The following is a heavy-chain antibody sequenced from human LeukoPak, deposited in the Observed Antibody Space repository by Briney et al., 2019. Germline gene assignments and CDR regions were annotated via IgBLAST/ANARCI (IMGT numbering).Heavy chain of an antibody. D-gene: IGHD6-19*01. Sequence: GGSLRLSCAASGFTFSSYWMSWVRQAPGKGLEWVANIKQDGSEKYYVDSVKGRFTISRDNAKNSLYLQMNSLRAEDTAVYYCAREYSSGWYGYYYYMDVWGKGTTVTVSS. CDR2: IKQDGSEK. CDR1: GFTFSSYW. CDR3: AREYSSGWYGYYYYMDV. V-gene: IGHV3-7*01. J-gene: IGHJ6*03.